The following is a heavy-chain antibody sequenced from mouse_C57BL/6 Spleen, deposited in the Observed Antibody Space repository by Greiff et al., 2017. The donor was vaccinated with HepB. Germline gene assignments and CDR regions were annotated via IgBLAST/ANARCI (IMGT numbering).Heavy chain of an antibody. J-gene: IGHJ2*01. CDR2: IDPSDSYT. D-gene: IGHD2-1*01. CDR3: ARDYGNYGHYFDY. Sequence: QVQLKQPGAELVRPGTSVKLSCKASGYTFTSYWMHWVKQRPGQGLEWIGVIDPSDSYTNYNQKFKGKATLTVDTSSSTAYMQLSSLTSEDSAVYYCARDYGNYGHYFDYWGQGTTLTVSS. V-gene: IGHV1-59*01. CDR1: GYTFTSYW.